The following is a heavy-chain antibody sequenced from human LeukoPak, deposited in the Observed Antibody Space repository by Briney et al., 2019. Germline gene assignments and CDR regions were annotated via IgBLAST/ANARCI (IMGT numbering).Heavy chain of an antibody. CDR3: VRNER. CDR2: IKGDGSEK. V-gene: IGHV3-7*01. Sequence: TGGSLRLSCAASGFTFSNYWMNWVRQAPGKGLEWVANIKGDGSEKSYVDSVKGRFTISRDNTKNSLSLQMNSLRAEDTAVYYCVRNERWDQGTLVTVSS. J-gene: IGHJ4*02. CDR1: GFTFSNYW.